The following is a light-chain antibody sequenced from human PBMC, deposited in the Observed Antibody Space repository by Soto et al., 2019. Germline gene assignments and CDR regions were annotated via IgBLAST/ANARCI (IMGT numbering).Light chain of an antibody. CDR1: QTIDRY. CDR3: QQSYNAPFN. J-gene: IGKJ3*01. CDR2: AAS. V-gene: IGKV1-39*01. Sequence: IQMTQSPSSLSASIGDTVTITCRASQTIDRYLNWFQQKSGQAPKLLMNAASTLRSGVPSRFSASGSGTDFTLTISSLQPEDYATYYRQQSYNAPFNFGPGTKVDIK.